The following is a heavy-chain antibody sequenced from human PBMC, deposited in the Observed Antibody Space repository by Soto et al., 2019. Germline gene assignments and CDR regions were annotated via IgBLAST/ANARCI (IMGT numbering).Heavy chain of an antibody. CDR3: AREDGYNYYFDD. V-gene: IGHV3-30-3*01. J-gene: IGHJ4*02. Sequence: QVQLVESGGGVVQPGRSLRLSCAASGFTFSSYAMHWVRQAPGKGLEWVAVISYDGSNKYYADSVKGRFTISRDNSKNTLYLQMNSLRAEDTAVYYCAREDGYNYYFDDWGQGTLVTVSS. D-gene: IGHD1-1*01. CDR2: ISYDGSNK. CDR1: GFTFSSYA.